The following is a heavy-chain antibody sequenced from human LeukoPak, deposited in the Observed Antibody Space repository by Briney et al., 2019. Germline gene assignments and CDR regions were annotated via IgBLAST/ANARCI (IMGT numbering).Heavy chain of an antibody. D-gene: IGHD3-22*01. V-gene: IGHV4-39*07. CDR3: ARLNIGLYDSSGYYFDY. J-gene: IGHJ4*02. Sequence: PSETLSLTCTVSGGSISSSSYYWGRMRQPPGKGLEWIGSIYYSGSTNYNPSLESRVTISVDTSKSQFSLKMTSVTAADTAVYYCARLNIGLYDSSGYYFDYWGQGTLVTASS. CDR1: GGSISSSSYY. CDR2: IYYSGST.